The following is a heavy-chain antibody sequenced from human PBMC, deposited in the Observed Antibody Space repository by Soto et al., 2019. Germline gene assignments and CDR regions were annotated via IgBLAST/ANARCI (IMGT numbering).Heavy chain of an antibody. CDR3: ARDSSGWYLFDY. D-gene: IGHD6-19*01. CDR1: GGSISSSSYY. J-gene: IGHJ4*02. Sequence: SETLSLTCTVSGGSISSSSYYWGWIRQPPGKGLEWIGSIYYSGSTYYNPSLKSRVTISVDTSKNQFSLKLSSVTAADTAVYYCARDSSGWYLFDYWGQGTLVTVSS. V-gene: IGHV4-39*02. CDR2: IYYSGST.